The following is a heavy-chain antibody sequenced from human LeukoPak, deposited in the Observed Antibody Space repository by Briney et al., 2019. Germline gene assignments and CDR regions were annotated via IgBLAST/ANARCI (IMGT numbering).Heavy chain of an antibody. Sequence: SETLSLTCTVSGGSISGDYWSWIRQSPGKGLEWIAYIHSSGGTSYNPSLKSRVTISVDTSKNEFSLKLTSVNAADTAVYYCARDRPGGSSLDYWGQGTLVTVSS. D-gene: IGHD6-13*01. V-gene: IGHV4-59*01. CDR1: GGSISGDY. CDR2: IHSSGGT. J-gene: IGHJ4*02. CDR3: ARDRPGGSSLDY.